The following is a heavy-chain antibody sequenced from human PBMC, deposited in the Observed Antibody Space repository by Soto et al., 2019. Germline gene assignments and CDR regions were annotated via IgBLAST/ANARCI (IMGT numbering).Heavy chain of an antibody. V-gene: IGHV1-18*01. CDR3: ARPRASAIEWLVLQLVDYDFGY. Sequence: ASVKVSCKASGYTFTSYGISWVRQAPGQGLEWMGWISAYNGNTNYAQKLQGRVTMTTDTSTSTAYMELRSLRSDDTAVYHCARPRASAIEWLVLQLVDYDFGYWG. D-gene: IGHD6-19*01. CDR1: GYTFTSYG. CDR2: ISAYNGNT. J-gene: IGHJ4*01.